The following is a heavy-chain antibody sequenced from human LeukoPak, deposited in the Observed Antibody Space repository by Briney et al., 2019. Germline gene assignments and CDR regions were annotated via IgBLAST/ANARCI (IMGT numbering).Heavy chain of an antibody. D-gene: IGHD7-27*01. V-gene: IGHV4-34*01. CDR1: GGSFSGYY. J-gene: IGHJ4*02. CDR3: MRHASGEPPRY. CDR2: IHHTGTP. Sequence: SETLSLTCAVYGGSFSGYYWSWIRQPPGKGLEWIASIHHTGTPYYNPSLKSRVTISVDTSKNQFSLQFSSVIAADTAVYYCMRHASGEPPRYWGQGTLVTASS.